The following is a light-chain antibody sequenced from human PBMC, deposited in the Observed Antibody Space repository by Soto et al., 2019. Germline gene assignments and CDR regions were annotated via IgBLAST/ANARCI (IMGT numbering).Light chain of an antibody. CDR3: QQYAAWPLT. CDR1: QSVGRNY. J-gene: IGKJ4*01. Sequence: EIVLTQSPGTLSLSPGERATLSCRASQSVGRNYLAWYQQKPGQAPRLLIYGASSRATGIPDRFSGSGSGTDFTLTISRLEPEDFAVYYCQQYAAWPLTFGGGTKVEIK. V-gene: IGKV3-20*01. CDR2: GAS.